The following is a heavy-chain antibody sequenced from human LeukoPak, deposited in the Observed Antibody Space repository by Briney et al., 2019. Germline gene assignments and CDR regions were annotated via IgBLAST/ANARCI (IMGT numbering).Heavy chain of an antibody. Sequence: SVEVSCKASGGTFSSYAISWVRQAPGQVLEWMGRIIPILGIANYAQKFQGRVTITADKSTSTAYMELSSLRSEDTAVYYCARDRYYGSGSYYNWTDYWGQGTLVTVSS. V-gene: IGHV1-69*04. CDR3: ARDRYYGSGSYYNWTDY. CDR1: GGTFSSYA. CDR2: IIPILGIA. J-gene: IGHJ4*02. D-gene: IGHD3-10*01.